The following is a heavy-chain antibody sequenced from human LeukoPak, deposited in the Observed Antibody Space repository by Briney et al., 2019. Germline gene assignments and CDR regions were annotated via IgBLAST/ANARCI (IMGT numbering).Heavy chain of an antibody. D-gene: IGHD6-19*01. V-gene: IGHV4-59*01. Sequence: PSETLSLTCTVSGGSISSYYWRWIRQPPGKGLEWIGYIYYSGSTNYNPSLKSRVTISVDTSKNQFSLKLSSVTAADTAVYYCAREFSSGSTYYFDYWGQGTLVTVSS. CDR1: GGSISSYY. CDR3: AREFSSGSTYYFDY. CDR2: IYYSGST. J-gene: IGHJ4*02.